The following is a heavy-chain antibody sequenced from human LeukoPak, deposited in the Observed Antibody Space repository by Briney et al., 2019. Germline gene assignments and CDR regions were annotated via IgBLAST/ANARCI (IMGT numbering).Heavy chain of an antibody. V-gene: IGHV3-30*03. CDR1: GFTFSSYG. D-gene: IGHD5-18*01. J-gene: IGHJ4*02. CDR2: ISYDGSNK. Sequence: QPGRSLRLSCAASGFTFSSYGMHWVRQAPGKGLEWVAVISYDGSNKYYADSVKGRFTISRDNSKNTLYLQMNSLRAEDTAFYHCVRDRSYGAFDYWGQGTLVTVSS. CDR3: VRDRSYGAFDY.